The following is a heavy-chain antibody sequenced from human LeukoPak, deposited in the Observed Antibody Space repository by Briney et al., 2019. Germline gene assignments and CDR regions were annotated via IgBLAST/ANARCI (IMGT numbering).Heavy chain of an antibody. J-gene: IGHJ4*02. CDR2: INPNSGGT. CDR1: GYTFTGYY. D-gene: IGHD1-26*01. Sequence: ASVKVSCKASGYTFTGYYMHWVRQSPGQGLEWMGWINPNSGGTNYAQKFQGWVTMTRDTSISTAYMELSRLRSDDTAVYYCARATKWELLNDYWGQGTLVTVSS. CDR3: ARATKWELLNDY. V-gene: IGHV1-2*04.